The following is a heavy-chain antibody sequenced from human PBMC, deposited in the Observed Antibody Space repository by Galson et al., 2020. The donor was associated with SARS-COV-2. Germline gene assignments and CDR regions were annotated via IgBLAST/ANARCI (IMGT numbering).Heavy chain of an antibody. V-gene: IGHV4-59*01. CDR2: IYYSGST. J-gene: IGHJ5*02. CDR1: GGSIRSYY. D-gene: IGHD3-3*01. Sequence: SETLSLTCTVSGGSIRSYYWSWIRQTPGKGLEWIGYIYYSGSTNYNPSLKSRVPISVDTSKNQFSLKLSSVTAADTAVYYCARGPEYYDFWSGYYGNWFDPWGQGTLVTVSS. CDR3: ARGPEYYDFWSGYYGNWFDP.